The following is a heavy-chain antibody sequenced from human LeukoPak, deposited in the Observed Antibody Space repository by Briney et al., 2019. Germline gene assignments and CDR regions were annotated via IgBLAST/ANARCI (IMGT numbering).Heavy chain of an antibody. V-gene: IGHV3-7*01. J-gene: IGHJ4*02. Sequence: PGGSLRPSCAASGFTFSSYWMSWVRQAPGKGLEWVANIKQDGSERYYVDSVKGRFTISRDNAKNSLYLQMNSLRAEDTAVYYCAREGQWLVTHFDYWGQGTLVTVSS. CDR2: IKQDGSER. CDR3: AREGQWLVTHFDY. CDR1: GFTFSSYW. D-gene: IGHD6-19*01.